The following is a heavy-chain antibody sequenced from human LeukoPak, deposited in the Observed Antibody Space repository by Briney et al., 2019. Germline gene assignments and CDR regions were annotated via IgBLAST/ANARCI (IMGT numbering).Heavy chain of an antibody. CDR2: IRQDGSEK. D-gene: IGHD3-22*01. CDR1: GFTFSSYW. Sequence: GGSLRLSCAASGFTFSSYWMSWVRQAPGKGLEWVANIRQDGSEKYYVDSVKGRFTISRDNAKNSLYLQMNSLRAEDTAVYYCARNYYDSSGYYYVDYYYGMDVWGQGTTVTVSS. V-gene: IGHV3-7*01. J-gene: IGHJ6*02. CDR3: ARNYYDSSGYYYVDYYYGMDV.